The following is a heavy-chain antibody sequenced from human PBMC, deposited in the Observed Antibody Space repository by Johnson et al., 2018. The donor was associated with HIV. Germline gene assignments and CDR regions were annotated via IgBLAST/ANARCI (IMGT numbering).Heavy chain of an antibody. Sequence: QVQLVESGGGVVRPGGSLRLSCAASGFTFSSYGMHWVRQAPGKGLEWVAVTSYDGTNKYNADSVKGRFTISRDNSKNTLFLQMNSLRAEDTAVYYCAREIVVEVAATLISGAFDIWGQGTMVTVSS. D-gene: IGHD2-15*01. CDR1: GFTFSSYG. V-gene: IGHV3-30*19. J-gene: IGHJ3*02. CDR3: AREIVVEVAATLISGAFDI. CDR2: TSYDGTNK.